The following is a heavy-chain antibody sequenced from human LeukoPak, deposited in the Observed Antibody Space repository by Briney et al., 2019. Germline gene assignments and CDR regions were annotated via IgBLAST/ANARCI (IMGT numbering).Heavy chain of an antibody. CDR1: GFTFSSYA. D-gene: IGHD3-3*01. V-gene: IGHV3-30-3*01. CDR2: ISYDGSNK. CDR3: ARDSNYDPYYFDY. Sequence: PGGSLRLSCAASGFTFSSYAMHWVRQAPGKGLEWVAVISYDGSNKYYADSVKGRFTISRDNSKNTLYLQMNSLRAEDTAVYYCARDSNYDPYYFDYWGQGTLVTISS. J-gene: IGHJ4*02.